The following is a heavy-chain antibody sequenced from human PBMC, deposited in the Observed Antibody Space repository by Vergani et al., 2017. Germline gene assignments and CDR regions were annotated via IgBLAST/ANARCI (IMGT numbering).Heavy chain of an antibody. V-gene: IGHV3-30*01. D-gene: IGHD3-10*01. CDR1: GFTFSSYA. J-gene: IGHJ4*02. CDR2: ISYDGSNK. Sequence: QVQLVESGGGVVQPGRSLRLSCAASGFTFSSYAMHWVRQAPGKGLEWVAVISYDGSNKYYADSVKGRFTISRDNSKNTLYLQMNSLRAEDTAVYYCARAPPSLLWFGELLPDYWGQGTLVTVSS. CDR3: ARAPPSLLWFGELLPDY.